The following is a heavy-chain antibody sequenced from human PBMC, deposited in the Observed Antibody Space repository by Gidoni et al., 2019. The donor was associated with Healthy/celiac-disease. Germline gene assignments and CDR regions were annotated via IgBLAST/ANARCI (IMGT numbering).Heavy chain of an antibody. V-gene: IGHV3-15*04. CDR1: GITLSNAG. CDR2: IESKTDGGTT. J-gene: IGHJ4*02. CDR3: TTGLVGAVDFDY. D-gene: IGHD1-26*01. Sequence: EVQLVVSGAGLVKTGGSLSLPSAASGITLSNAGMSWVRQAPGKGLEWVGRIESKTDGGTTDYAATVKGRFTISKDDSKNTLYLQMNSLKTEDTAVYYCTTGLVGAVDFDYWGQGTLVTVSS.